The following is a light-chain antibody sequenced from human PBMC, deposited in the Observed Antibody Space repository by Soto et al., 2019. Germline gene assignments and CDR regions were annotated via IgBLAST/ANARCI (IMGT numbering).Light chain of an antibody. V-gene: IGKV1-5*03. CDR1: QGIDGW. CDR2: KAS. J-gene: IGKJ1*01. Sequence: DIQMTQSPSTLSASVGDRVTITCRASQGIDGWLAWYQQKTGQAPELLVLKASSLESGVPSRFSGSGSGTEFTLTISSLQPDDFATYYCQHYHSSPWTFGQGTKVAIK. CDR3: QHYHSSPWT.